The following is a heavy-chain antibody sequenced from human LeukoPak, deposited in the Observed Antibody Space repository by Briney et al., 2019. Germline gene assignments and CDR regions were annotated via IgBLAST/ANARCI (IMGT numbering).Heavy chain of an antibody. J-gene: IGHJ6*02. V-gene: IGHV1-2*04. Sequence: ASVKVSCKASGYTFTVYYMHWVRQAPGQGLEWMGWINANSGGTNYAQKFQGWVTMTRDTSISTAYMELSRLRSDDTAAYYCARATPHPAAPKAYYGMDVWGQGTTVTVSS. CDR2: INANSGGT. CDR1: GYTFTVYY. D-gene: IGHD2-15*01. CDR3: ARATPHPAAPKAYYGMDV.